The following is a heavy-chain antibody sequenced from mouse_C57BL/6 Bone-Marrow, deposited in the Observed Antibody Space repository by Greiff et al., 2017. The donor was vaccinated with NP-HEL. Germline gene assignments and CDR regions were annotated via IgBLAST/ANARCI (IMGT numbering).Heavy chain of an antibody. D-gene: IGHD1-1*01. J-gene: IGHJ3*01. CDR3: ARKAYYGRSYEFAY. CDR1: GYTFTTYW. Sequence: QVQLQQPGAELVKPGASVKLSCKASGYTFTTYWMQWVKQRPGQGLEWIGEIDPSDSYTNYNQKFKGKATLTVDTSPSTANMQLSSLTSEDSAVYYCARKAYYGRSYEFAYWGQGTLVTVSA. CDR2: IDPSDSYT. V-gene: IGHV1-50*01.